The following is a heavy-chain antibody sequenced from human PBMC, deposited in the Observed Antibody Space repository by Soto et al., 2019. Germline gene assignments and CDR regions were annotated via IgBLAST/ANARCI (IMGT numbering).Heavy chain of an antibody. CDR3: ARGASTGTGLDYYYYYGMDV. Sequence: QVQLVQSGAEVKKPGSSVKVSCKASGGTFSSYAISWVRQAPGQGLEWMGGIIPIFGTANYAQKFQGRVTITADESTSTAYMELSSLRSEDTAVYYCARGASTGTGLDYYYYYGMDVWGLGTTVTVSS. CDR2: IIPIFGTA. J-gene: IGHJ6*02. V-gene: IGHV1-69*01. CDR1: GGTFSSYA. D-gene: IGHD1-1*01.